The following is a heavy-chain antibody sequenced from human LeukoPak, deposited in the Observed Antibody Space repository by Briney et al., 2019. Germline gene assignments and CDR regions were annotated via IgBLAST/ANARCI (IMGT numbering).Heavy chain of an antibody. J-gene: IGHJ4*02. V-gene: IGHV4-31*03. Sequence: SETLSLTCTVSGGSISSGGYYWSWIRQHPGKGLEWIGYISYSGSTYYNPSLKSRVTISVDTSKNQFSLNLSSVTAADTAVYYCARVALYDSSAHNYFDYWGQGTLVTVSS. CDR3: ARVALYDSSAHNYFDY. CDR2: ISYSGST. CDR1: GGSISSGGYY. D-gene: IGHD3-22*01.